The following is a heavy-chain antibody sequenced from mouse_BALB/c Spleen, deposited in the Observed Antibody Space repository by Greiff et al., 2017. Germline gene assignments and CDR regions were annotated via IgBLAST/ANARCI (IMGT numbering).Heavy chain of an antibody. J-gene: IGHJ4*01. CDR1: GYSITSGYY. D-gene: IGHD2-1*01. CDR2: ISYDGSN. V-gene: IGHV3-6*02. CDR3: ARRYYGNAMDY. Sequence: EVQLQQSGPGLVKPSQSLSLTCSVTGYSITSGYYWNWIRQFPGNKLEWMGYISYDGSNNYNPSLKNRISITRDTSKNQFFLKLNSVTTEDTATYYCARRYYGNAMDYWGQGTSVTVSS.